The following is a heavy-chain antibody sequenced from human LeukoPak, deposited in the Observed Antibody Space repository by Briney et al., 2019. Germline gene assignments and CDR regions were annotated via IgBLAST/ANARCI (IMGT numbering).Heavy chain of an antibody. CDR3: ARVLFSGGTGDGPFQH. J-gene: IGHJ1*01. CDR1: GYTFTSYG. CDR2: ISAYNGNT. D-gene: IGHD2-21*01. V-gene: IGHV1-18*01. Sequence: GASVKVSCKASGYTFTSYGISWVRQAPGQGLEWMRWISAYNGNTNYAQKLQGRVTMTTDTSTSTAYMELRSLRSDDTAVYYCARVLFSGGTGDGPFQHWGQGTLVTVSS.